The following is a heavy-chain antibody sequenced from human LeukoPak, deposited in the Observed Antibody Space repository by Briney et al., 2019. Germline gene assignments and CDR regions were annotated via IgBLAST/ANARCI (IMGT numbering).Heavy chain of an antibody. CDR1: GYSFASYW. D-gene: IGHD3-10*01. CDR3: ARLSYYGSGSYYNAGGNWFDP. V-gene: IGHV5-51*01. J-gene: IGHJ5*02. CDR2: IDAGDADT. Sequence: GESLKISCKGSGYSFASYWSGWVRRMPGKGREWMDIIDAGDADTRYSPSFQAQVTISADKSISTAYLQWSSPKASDTDMYYCARLSYYGSGSYYNAGGNWFDPWGQGTLVTVSS.